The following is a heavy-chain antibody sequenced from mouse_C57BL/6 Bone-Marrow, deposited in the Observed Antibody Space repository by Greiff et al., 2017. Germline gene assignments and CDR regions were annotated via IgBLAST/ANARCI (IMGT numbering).Heavy chain of an antibody. CDR2: ISYDGSN. Sequence: DVKLQESVPGLVKPSQSLSLTCSVTGYSITSGYYWNLIRPLPGNKLEWMGYISYDGSNNYHPSLQNPISITPDTSNNQCFLKLNSVTTEDTATYYCARHGPLGRVYWGQGTTLTVSS. CDR3: ARHGPLGRVY. V-gene: IGHV3-6*01. J-gene: IGHJ2*01. D-gene: IGHD4-1*01. CDR1: GYSITSGYY.